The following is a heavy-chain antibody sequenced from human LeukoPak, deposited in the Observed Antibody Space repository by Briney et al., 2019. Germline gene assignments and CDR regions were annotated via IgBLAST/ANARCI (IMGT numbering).Heavy chain of an antibody. Sequence: ASVKVSCKASGYTFTGYYIHWVRQAPGQGLEWMGGISPNSGGTKYAQSFQGRVTMTRDTSSNTAHMELSRLRSDDTAVYYCARGDCSVNGCHGGNWFDPWGQGTLVTVSS. CDR2: ISPNSGGT. CDR1: GYTFTGYY. D-gene: IGHD2-15*01. V-gene: IGHV1-2*02. CDR3: ARGDCSVNGCHGGNWFDP. J-gene: IGHJ5*02.